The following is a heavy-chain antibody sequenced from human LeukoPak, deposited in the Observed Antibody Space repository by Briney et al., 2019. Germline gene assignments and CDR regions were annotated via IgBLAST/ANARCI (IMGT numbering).Heavy chain of an antibody. D-gene: IGHD5-12*01. V-gene: IGHV3-30*02. CDR1: GFTFSSYG. CDR3: AKDRGLSGYDSMDY. Sequence: SGGSLRLSCAASGFTFSSYGMHWVRQAPGKGLEWVAFIRYDGSNKYYADSVKGRFTISRDNSKKTLYLQMNSLRAEDTAVYYCAKDRGLSGYDSMDYWGQGTLVTVSS. CDR2: IRYDGSNK. J-gene: IGHJ4*02.